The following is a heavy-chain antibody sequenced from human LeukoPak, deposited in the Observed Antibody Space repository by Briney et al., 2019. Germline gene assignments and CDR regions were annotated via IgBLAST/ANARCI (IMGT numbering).Heavy chain of an antibody. V-gene: IGHV4-4*07. CDR1: GGSISSYY. J-gene: IGHJ5*02. D-gene: IGHD6-6*01. Sequence: SETLSLTCTVSGGSISSYYWSWIRQPAGKGLEWIGRIYTSGSTNYNPSLKSRVTMSVDTSKNQFSLKLSSVTAADTAVYYCARGGKGSSSPLVWFDPWGQGTLVTVSS. CDR3: ARGGKGSSSPLVWFDP. CDR2: IYTSGST.